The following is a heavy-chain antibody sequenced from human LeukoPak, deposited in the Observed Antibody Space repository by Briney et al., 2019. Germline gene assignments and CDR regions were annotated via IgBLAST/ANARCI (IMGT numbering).Heavy chain of an antibody. CDR2: INHSGST. V-gene: IGHV4-34*01. D-gene: IGHD6-13*01. J-gene: IGHJ6*03. CDR1: GGSFSGYY. Sequence: SETLSLTCAVYGGSFSGYYWSWIRQPPGKGLEWIGEINHSGSTNYNPSLKSRVTISVDTSKNQFSMKLSSVTAADTAVYYCARVGYSSSRYYYYYMDVWGKGTTVTVSS. CDR3: ARVGYSSSRYYYYYMDV.